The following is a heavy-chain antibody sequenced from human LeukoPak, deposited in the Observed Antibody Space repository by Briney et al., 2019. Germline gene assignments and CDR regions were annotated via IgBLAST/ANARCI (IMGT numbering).Heavy chain of an antibody. D-gene: IGHD4-17*01. CDR1: GGTFNNSA. J-gene: IGHJ5*02. CDR2: IMPLFGTA. CDR3: ARDVHGDYGSGWFDP. Sequence: SVKVSCKTSGGTFNNSAISWVRQAPGQGLEGLGGIMPLFGTAGYAQKFQGRVTITKDQSTRTVYLELTSLTSDDTAVYYCARDVHGDYGSGWFDPWGQRTLVSVSS. V-gene: IGHV1-69*05.